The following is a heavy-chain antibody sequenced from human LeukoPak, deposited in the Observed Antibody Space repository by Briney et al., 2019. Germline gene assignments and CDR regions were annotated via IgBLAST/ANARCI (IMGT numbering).Heavy chain of an antibody. D-gene: IGHD2-8*01. V-gene: IGHV3-30*02. CDR3: AKDDLYY. CDR2: IRYYGSNK. CDR1: GFTFSSYG. Sequence: GGSLRLSCAASGFTFSSYGMHWVRQAPGKGLEWVAFIRYYGSNKYFADSVKGRFTISRDNSKNTLYLQMNSLRAEDTAVYYCAKDDLYYWGQGTLVTVSS. J-gene: IGHJ4*02.